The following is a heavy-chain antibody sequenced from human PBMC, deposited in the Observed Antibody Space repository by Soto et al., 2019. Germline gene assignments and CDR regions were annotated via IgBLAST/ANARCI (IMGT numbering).Heavy chain of an antibody. J-gene: IGHJ4*02. Sequence: QMQLVQSGPEVKKPGTSVKVSCKASGFTFTSSAVQWVRQAHGQRLEWIGWIVVGSGNTNYAQKFQERVTITRDMSTSTAYMELSSLRSEDTAVYYCAAHPILRYFDSLFLLDYWDQGTLVTVSS. D-gene: IGHD3-9*01. CDR2: IVVGSGNT. CDR3: AAHPILRYFDSLFLLDY. CDR1: GFTFTSSA. V-gene: IGHV1-58*01.